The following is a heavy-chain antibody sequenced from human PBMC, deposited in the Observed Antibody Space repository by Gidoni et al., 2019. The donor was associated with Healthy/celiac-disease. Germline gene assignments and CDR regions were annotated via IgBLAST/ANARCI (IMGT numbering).Heavy chain of an antibody. V-gene: IGHV3-7*01. CDR2: IKQDGSEK. Sequence: EVQLVESERGLVLPGGSLRLSCAASGFTFSSYWMIWVRQAPGKGLERVANIKQDGSEKYYVDSVKGRFTISRDNAKNSLYLQMNSLRAEDTAVYYCARDGFGSAYYYDSSRPTVAFDIWGQGTMVTVSS. CDR3: ARDGFGSAYYYDSSRPTVAFDI. D-gene: IGHD3-22*01. CDR1: GFTFSSYW. J-gene: IGHJ3*02.